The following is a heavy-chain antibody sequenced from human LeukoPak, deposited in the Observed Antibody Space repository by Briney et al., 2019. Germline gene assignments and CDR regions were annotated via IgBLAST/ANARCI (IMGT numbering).Heavy chain of an antibody. Sequence: GGSLILSCAASGFTVSSNYMSWVRQAPGKGLEWVSVIYSGGSTYYADSVKGRFTISRDNSKNTLYLQMNSLRAEDTAVYYCARDLVVRGVSHFDYWGQGTLVTVSS. D-gene: IGHD3-10*01. J-gene: IGHJ4*02. CDR3: ARDLVVRGVSHFDY. CDR2: IYSGGST. CDR1: GFTVSSNY. V-gene: IGHV3-53*01.